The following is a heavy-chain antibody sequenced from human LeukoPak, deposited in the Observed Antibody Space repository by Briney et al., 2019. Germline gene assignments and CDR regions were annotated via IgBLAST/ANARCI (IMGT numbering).Heavy chain of an antibody. CDR3: ARVLRHRSSSWRPTYEYFQH. CDR2: INHSGST. D-gene: IGHD6-13*01. J-gene: IGHJ1*01. CDR1: GGSFSGYY. Sequence: SETLSLTCAVYGGSFSGYYWSWIRQPPRKGLEWIGEINHSGSTNYNPSLKSRVTISVDTSKNQFSLKLSSVTAADTAVYYCARVLRHRSSSWRPTYEYFQHWGQGTLVTVSS. V-gene: IGHV4-34*01.